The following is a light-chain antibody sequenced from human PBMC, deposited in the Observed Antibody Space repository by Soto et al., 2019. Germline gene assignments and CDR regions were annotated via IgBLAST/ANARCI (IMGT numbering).Light chain of an antibody. V-gene: IGKV1-33*01. CDR3: QHYDNLPLT. Sequence: DIQMTQFPSSLSASVGDRVTIACQASQNIYNYLNWYQVKPGKAPQVLHLDASDLETGVASRFSGGGYGTAFSLTINNLQPEDVGTYYCQHYDNLPLTFGGGTTVEIE. J-gene: IGKJ4*01. CDR2: DAS. CDR1: QNIYNY.